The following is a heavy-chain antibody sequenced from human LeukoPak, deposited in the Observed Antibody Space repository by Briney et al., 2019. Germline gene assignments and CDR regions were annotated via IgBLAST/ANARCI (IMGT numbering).Heavy chain of an antibody. CDR1: GGSISSGTYS. J-gene: IGHJ4*02. CDR3: ARGTGDYPVVVDY. D-gene: IGHD4-17*01. V-gene: IGHV4-30-2*01. Sequence: SETLSLTCAVSGGSISSGTYSWSWIRQPPGKGLEWIGYIYHSGSTYYNPSLKSRVTISVDRSKNQFSLKLSSVTAADTAVYYCARGTGDYPVVVDYWGQGTLVTVSS. CDR2: IYHSGST.